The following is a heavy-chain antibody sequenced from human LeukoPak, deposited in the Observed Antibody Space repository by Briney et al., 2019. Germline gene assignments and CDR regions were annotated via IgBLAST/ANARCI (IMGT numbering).Heavy chain of an antibody. V-gene: IGHV3-74*01. CDR2: INSDGSST. CDR1: GFTFSSCW. J-gene: IGHJ5*01. CDR3: ARAEKLTGWFDS. D-gene: IGHD1-14*01. Sequence: GGSLRLSCAASGFTFSSCWMHWVRQAPGKGLVWVSRINSDGSSTSYADSVKGRFTISRDNAKNTLYLQMNSLRAEDTAVYYCARAEKLTGWFDSWGQGTLVTVSS.